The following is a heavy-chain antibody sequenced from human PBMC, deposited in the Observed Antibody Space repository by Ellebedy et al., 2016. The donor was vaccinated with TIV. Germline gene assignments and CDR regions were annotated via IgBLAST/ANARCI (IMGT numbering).Heavy chain of an antibody. CDR1: GFTFSSYG. J-gene: IGHJ5*02. CDR2: IWYDGSNK. Sequence: GESLKISXVASGFTFSSYGMHWVRQAPGKGLEWVAVIWYDGSNKYYADSVKGRLTISRDDSKNTLYLQMNSLRAEDTAVYYCARNRIAVVDRRQRSWLDPWGQGTLVTVSS. CDR3: ARNRIAVVDRRQRSWLDP. V-gene: IGHV3-33*01. D-gene: IGHD2-15*01.